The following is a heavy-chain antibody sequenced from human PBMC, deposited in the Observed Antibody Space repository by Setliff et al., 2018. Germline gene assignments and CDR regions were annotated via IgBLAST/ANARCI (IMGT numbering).Heavy chain of an antibody. CDR3: TTDRAACSGSSCYNGFDV. D-gene: IGHD2-2*02. CDR1: GFTFSYAW. V-gene: IGHV3-15*07. J-gene: IGHJ3*01. CDR2: SKSKTAGGAI. Sequence: GGSLRLSCAASGFTFSYAWVHWVRQAPGKGLEWVGRSKSKTAGGAIDYAAPVKGRFTISRDDSKNTLYLQMSSLKTEDTAMYYCTTDRAACSGSSCYNGFDVWGQGTMVTVS.